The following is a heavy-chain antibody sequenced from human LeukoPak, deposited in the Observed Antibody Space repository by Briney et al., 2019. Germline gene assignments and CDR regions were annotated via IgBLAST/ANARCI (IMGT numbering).Heavy chain of an antibody. CDR3: ARERQLPPGWFDP. V-gene: IGHV1-46*01. Sequence: ASVKVSCKASGYTFTSYYMHWVRQAPGQGLEWMGVINPSGGSTSYAQKFQGRVTMTRDMSTSTVYMELSSLRSEDTAVYYCARERQLPPGWFDPWGQGTLVTVSS. CDR2: INPSGGST. J-gene: IGHJ5*02. CDR1: GYTFTSYY. D-gene: IGHD2-2*01.